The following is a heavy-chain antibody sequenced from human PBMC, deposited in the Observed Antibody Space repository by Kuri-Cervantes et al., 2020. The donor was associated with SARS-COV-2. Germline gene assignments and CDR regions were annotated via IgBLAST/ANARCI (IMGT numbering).Heavy chain of an antibody. V-gene: IGHV4-34*01. CDR1: GFTFSSYA. D-gene: IGHD6-6*01. CDR3: ARWGDSSSSGDNWFDP. Sequence: GSLRLSCAASGFTFSSYAMHWVRQAPGKGLEWIGEINHSGSTNYNPSLKSRVTISVDTSKNQFSLKLSSVTAADTAVYYCARWGDSSSSGDNWFDPWGQGTLVTVSS. J-gene: IGHJ5*02. CDR2: INHSGST.